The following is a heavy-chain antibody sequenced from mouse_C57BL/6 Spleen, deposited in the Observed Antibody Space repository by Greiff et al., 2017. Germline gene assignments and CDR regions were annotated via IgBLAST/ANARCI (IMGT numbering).Heavy chain of an antibody. CDR3: ARSGYGNYPYAMDY. CDR1: GYTFTSYW. Sequence: QVHVKQPGAELVKPGASVKLSCKASGYTFTSYWMHWVKQRPGRGLEWIGRIDPNSGGTKYNEKFKSKATLTVDKPSSTAYMQLSSLTSEDSAVYYCARSGYGNYPYAMDYWGQGTSVTVSS. V-gene: IGHV1-72*01. D-gene: IGHD2-10*02. J-gene: IGHJ4*01. CDR2: IDPNSGGT.